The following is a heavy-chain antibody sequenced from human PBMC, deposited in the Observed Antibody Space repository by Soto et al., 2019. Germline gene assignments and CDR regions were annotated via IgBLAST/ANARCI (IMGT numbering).Heavy chain of an antibody. V-gene: IGHV3-23*01. CDR3: AKQQGPGTPYYYAMDV. CDR1: GFTFSSYA. D-gene: IGHD1-1*01. Sequence: LRLSCAASGFTFSSYAMTWVRQAPGKGLEWVPTLSGSGGSTYYAASVKGRFTISRDNSKDTLYLEMNSLRGEDTAVYFCAKQQGPGTPYYYAMDVWGQGTAVTVSS. CDR2: LSGSGGST. J-gene: IGHJ6*02.